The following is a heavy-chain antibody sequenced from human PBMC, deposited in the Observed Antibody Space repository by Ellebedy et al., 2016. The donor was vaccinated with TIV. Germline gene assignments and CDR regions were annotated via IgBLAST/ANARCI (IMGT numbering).Heavy chain of an antibody. Sequence: SETLSLXXSVSGGSIASYYWSWIRQPPGRGLEYIGYINYSGRTNFNPSLKSRVTLSVDLSKNQFPLRLTSVTAADTAVYYCAREDSNYSDRYYYYGLDVWGQGTTVTVSS. CDR1: GGSIASYY. D-gene: IGHD4-11*01. J-gene: IGHJ6*02. V-gene: IGHV4-59*01. CDR3: AREDSNYSDRYYYYGLDV. CDR2: INYSGRT.